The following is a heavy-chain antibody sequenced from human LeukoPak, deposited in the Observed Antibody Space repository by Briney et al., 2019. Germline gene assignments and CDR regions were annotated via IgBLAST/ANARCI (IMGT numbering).Heavy chain of an antibody. Sequence: GASVKVSCKASGYTFTSYYMHWVRQAPGHGLEWMGIINPSGGSTSYAQKFQGRVTMTRDTSTSTVYMELSSLRSEDTAVYYCARRSSYYYDSSGFNWFDPWGQGTLVTVSS. CDR2: INPSGGST. V-gene: IGHV1-46*01. D-gene: IGHD3-22*01. J-gene: IGHJ5*02. CDR3: ARRSSYYYDSSGFNWFDP. CDR1: GYTFTSYY.